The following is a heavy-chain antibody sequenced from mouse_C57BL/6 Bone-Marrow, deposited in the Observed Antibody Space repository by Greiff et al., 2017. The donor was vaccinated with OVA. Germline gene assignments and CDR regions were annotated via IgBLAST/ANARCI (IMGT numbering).Heavy chain of an antibody. CDR3: ARGDLLWYLYYFDY. J-gene: IGHJ2*01. CDR2: ISDGGSYT. CDR1: GFTFSSYA. D-gene: IGHD2-1*01. V-gene: IGHV5-4*03. Sequence: EVKLMESGGGLVKPGGSLKLSCAASGFTFSSYAMSWVRQTPEKRLEWVATISDGGSYTYYPDNVKGRFTISRDNAKNNLYLQMSHLKSEDTAMYYCARGDLLWYLYYFDYWGQGTTLTVSS.